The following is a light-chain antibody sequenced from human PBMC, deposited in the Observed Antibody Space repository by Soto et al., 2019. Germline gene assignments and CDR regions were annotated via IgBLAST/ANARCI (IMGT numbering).Light chain of an antibody. CDR2: KDS. J-gene: IGLJ1*01. CDR3: QSADSSGVYV. Sequence: ELTQPPSVSVSPGQTARITCSGDAVPKQYAYWYQQKPGQAPVLVIYKDSERPSGIPERFSGSSAGTTVTLTIRGVQAEDEGDYYCQSADSSGVYVFGTGTKVTV. V-gene: IGLV3-25*02. CDR1: AVPKQY.